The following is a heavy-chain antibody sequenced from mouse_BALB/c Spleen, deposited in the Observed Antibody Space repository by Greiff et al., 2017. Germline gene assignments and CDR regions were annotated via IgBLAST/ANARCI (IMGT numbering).Heavy chain of an antibody. J-gene: IGHJ2*01. CDR3: ARSPFDY. CDR2: IRNKANGYTT. V-gene: IGHV7-3*02. Sequence: EVKVVESGGGLVQPGGSLRLSCATSGFTFTDYYMSWVRQPPGKALEWLGFIRNKANGYTTEYSASVKGRFTISRDNSQSILYLQMNTLRAEDSATYYCARSPFDYWGQGTTLTVSS. CDR1: GFTFTDYY.